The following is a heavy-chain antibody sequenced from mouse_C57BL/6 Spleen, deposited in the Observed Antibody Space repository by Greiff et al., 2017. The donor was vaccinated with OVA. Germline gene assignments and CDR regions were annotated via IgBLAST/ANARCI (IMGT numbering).Heavy chain of an antibody. J-gene: IGHJ1*03. CDR2: IDPEDGDT. V-gene: IGHV14-1*01. CDR3: TIYGNNWYFDV. Sequence: VHVKQSGAELVRPGASVKLSCTASGFNIKDYYMHWVKQRPEQGLEWIGRIDPEDGDTEYAPKFQGKATMTADTSSNTAYLQLSSLTSEDTAVYYCTIYGNNWYFDVWGTGTTVTVSS. D-gene: IGHD2-1*01. CDR1: GFNIKDYY.